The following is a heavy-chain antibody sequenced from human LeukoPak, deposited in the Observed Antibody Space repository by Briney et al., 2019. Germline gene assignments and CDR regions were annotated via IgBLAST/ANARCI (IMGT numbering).Heavy chain of an antibody. CDR1: GVSITNDF. Sequence: SETLSLSCTVSGVSITNDFWSWIRQPPGKGLEWIGYMYYSGSTNYHPSLKSRVTISIDTSKNQFSLKLSSVTAADTAVYYCAKVITGLYAFDIWGQGTMVTVSS. D-gene: IGHD3-22*01. V-gene: IGHV4-59*01. CDR3: AKVITGLYAFDI. CDR2: MYYSGST. J-gene: IGHJ3*02.